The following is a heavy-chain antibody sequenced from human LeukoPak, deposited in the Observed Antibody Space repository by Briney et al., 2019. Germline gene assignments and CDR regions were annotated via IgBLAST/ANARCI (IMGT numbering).Heavy chain of an antibody. CDR3: AKSSSGYYEGNLFDP. Sequence: GGSLRLSCAVSGITLSNYGMSWVRQAPGKGLEWVAGIGGSGGRTNYADAVKGRFTISRDNSKNTLYLQMNSLRAEDTAVYYCAKSSSGYYEGNLFDPWGQGTLVTVSS. V-gene: IGHV3-23*01. CDR1: GITLSNYG. CDR2: IGGSGGRT. D-gene: IGHD3-22*01. J-gene: IGHJ5*02.